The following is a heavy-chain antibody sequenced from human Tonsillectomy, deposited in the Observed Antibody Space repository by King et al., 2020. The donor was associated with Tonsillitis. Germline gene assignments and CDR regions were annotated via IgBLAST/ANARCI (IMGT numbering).Heavy chain of an antibody. Sequence: QVQLVESGAEVKKPGSSVKVSRKASGGTFTTYAISWVRQAPGQGLEWMGGIIPIFGTTNYAQKIQGRVTITADEFTNTVYMGMSSLRSEDTAVYYCAGGGPLSNIFDIWGQGTVVTVSS. V-gene: IGHV1-69*01. CDR1: GGTFTTYA. CDR3: AGGGPLSNIFDI. CDR2: IIPIFGTT. D-gene: IGHD3-16*02. J-gene: IGHJ3*02.